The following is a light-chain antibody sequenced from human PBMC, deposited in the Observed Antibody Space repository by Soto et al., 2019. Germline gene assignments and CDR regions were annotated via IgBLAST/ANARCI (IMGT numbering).Light chain of an antibody. V-gene: IGKV3-11*01. CDR1: PRVLTY. CDR2: DAF. J-gene: IGKJ1*01. Sequence: EVVFKQSPATLSLSPGERTTLSCRASPRVLTYVAWYQQKPGQVPSLLIYDAFTRATGVPARFSGSGSGTDVNLTISRLGPEDFAVYYLQQREMTLGQGTKVEI. CDR3: QQREMT.